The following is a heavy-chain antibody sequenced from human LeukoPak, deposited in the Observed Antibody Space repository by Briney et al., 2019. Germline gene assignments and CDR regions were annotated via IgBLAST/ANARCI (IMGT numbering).Heavy chain of an antibody. Sequence: SETLSLTCTVSGGSISSYYWSWLRQPPGKGLEWVGYIYHSGSTNYNPSLKRRVTISVDTSKNQFSLKLSSVTAADTAVYYCAREESSTSFDIWGQGTMVTVSS. CDR3: AREESSTSFDI. J-gene: IGHJ3*02. V-gene: IGHV4-59*01. D-gene: IGHD2-2*01. CDR2: IYHSGST. CDR1: GGSISSYY.